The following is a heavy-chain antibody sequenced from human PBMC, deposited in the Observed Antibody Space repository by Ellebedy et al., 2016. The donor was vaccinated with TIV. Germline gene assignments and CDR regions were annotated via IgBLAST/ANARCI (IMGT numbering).Heavy chain of an antibody. D-gene: IGHD3-16*01. Sequence: PGGSLRLSCSASGFTFSSYAMHWVRQAPAKGLEYISSIVSNGDSTYYANSVKGRFIISRDNSKNTLYLQMSSLRLEDTAVYYCVKAWGDWGQGTLVTVSS. CDR2: IVSNGDST. J-gene: IGHJ4*02. V-gene: IGHV3-64D*06. CDR1: GFTFSSYA. CDR3: VKAWGD.